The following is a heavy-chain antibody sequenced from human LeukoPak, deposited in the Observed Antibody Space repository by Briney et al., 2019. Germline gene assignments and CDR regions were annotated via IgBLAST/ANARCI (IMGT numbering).Heavy chain of an antibody. Sequence: GGPLRLSCAASVFTFSDYYMSWIRKAPGKGLKWVSYSNSSSSYTNYADSVKGRFTISRDNAKNSLYLQMNSLRAEDTAVYYCARDQRDYYDSSGNGYFQHWGQGTLVTVSS. D-gene: IGHD3-22*01. CDR2: SNSSSSYT. J-gene: IGHJ1*01. CDR1: VFTFSDYY. CDR3: ARDQRDYYDSSGNGYFQH. V-gene: IGHV3-11*06.